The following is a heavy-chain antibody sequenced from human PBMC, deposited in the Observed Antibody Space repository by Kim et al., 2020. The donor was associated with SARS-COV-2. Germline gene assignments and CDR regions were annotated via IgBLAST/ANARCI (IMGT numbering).Heavy chain of an antibody. CDR3: TTEYALAVAQPRPNDY. CDR1: GFTFSNAW. D-gene: IGHD6-19*01. CDR2: IKSKTDGGTT. J-gene: IGHJ4*02. Sequence: GSLRLSCAASGFTFSNAWMSWVRQAPGKGLEWVGRIKSKTDGGTTDYAAPVKGRFTISRDDSKNTLYLQMNSLKTEDTAVYYCTTEYALAVAQPRPNDYWGQGTLVTVSS. V-gene: IGHV3-15*01.